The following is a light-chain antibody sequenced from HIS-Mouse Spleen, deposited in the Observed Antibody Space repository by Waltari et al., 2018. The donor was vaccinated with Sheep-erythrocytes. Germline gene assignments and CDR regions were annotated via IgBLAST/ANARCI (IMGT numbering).Light chain of an antibody. J-gene: IGLJ3*02. V-gene: IGLV2-8*01. Sequence: QSALTQPPSASGSPGQSVTISCTGTSSDVGGYNYVSCYQQHPGKAPTLMVDEVRTQPSRIPDRFSGSKSGNTAALTVSGLQAEDEADYYCSSYAGSNNWVFGGGTKLTVL. CDR2: EVR. CDR3: SSYAGSNNWV. CDR1: SSDVGGYNY.